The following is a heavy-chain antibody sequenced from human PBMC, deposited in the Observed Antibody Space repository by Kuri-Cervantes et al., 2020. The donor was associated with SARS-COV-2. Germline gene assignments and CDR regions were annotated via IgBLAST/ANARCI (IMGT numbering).Heavy chain of an antibody. D-gene: IGHD6-6*01. CDR2: INHSGRT. V-gene: IGHV4-39*07. Sequence: SETLSLTCTVSGGSISSSSYYWSWIRQPPGKGLEWTGEINHSGRTNYNPSLKSRVTITVDTSKNQFSLKLSSVTAAATAVYYCAAIIGVHRSSSSHETYYYYYYMDVWGNGTTVTVSS. CDR1: GGSISSSSYY. CDR3: AAIIGVHRSSSSHETYYYYYYMDV. J-gene: IGHJ6*03.